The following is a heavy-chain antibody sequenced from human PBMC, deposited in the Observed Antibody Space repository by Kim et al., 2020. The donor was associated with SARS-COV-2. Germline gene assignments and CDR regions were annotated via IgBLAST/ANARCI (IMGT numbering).Heavy chain of an antibody. Sequence: YAGAVEGRFTISRDNSKNTLYLQMNSLRAEDTAVYYCARVSGSYFSPFDYWGQGTLVTVSS. D-gene: IGHD1-26*01. V-gene: IGHV3-30*01. CDR3: ARVSGSYFSPFDY. J-gene: IGHJ4*02.